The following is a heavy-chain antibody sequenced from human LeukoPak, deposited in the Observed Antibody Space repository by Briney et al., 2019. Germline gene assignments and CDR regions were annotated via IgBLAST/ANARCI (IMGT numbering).Heavy chain of an antibody. J-gene: IGHJ6*02. Sequence: PSETLSLTCTVSGGSISNYYWSWIRQPPGKGLEWIGYIYNSVRTNYNPSLKSRVTISVDTPKNQLSLKLSSVTAADTAVYFCVRDLVATIDHYYYGMDVWGQGTTVTVSS. V-gene: IGHV4-59*01. D-gene: IGHD5-12*01. CDR2: IYNSVRT. CDR1: GGSISNYY. CDR3: VRDLVATIDHYYYGMDV.